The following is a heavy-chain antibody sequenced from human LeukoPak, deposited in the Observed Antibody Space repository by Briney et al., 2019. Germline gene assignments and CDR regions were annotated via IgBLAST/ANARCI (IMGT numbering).Heavy chain of an antibody. CDR2: TNPNSGNT. V-gene: IGHV1-8*01. J-gene: IGHJ5*02. CDR1: GYTFTSYD. CDR3: ARYYGSGSYDWFDP. Sequence: ASVKVSCKASGYTFTSYDINWVRQATGQGLEWMGWTNPNSGNTGYAQKFQGRVTMTRNTSISTAYMELSSLRSEDTAVYYCARYYGSGSYDWFDPWGQGTLVTVSS. D-gene: IGHD3-10*01.